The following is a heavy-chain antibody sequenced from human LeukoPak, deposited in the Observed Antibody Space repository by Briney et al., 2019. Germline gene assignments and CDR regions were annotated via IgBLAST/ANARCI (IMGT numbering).Heavy chain of an antibody. CDR3: ASGHMITFGGVIVIEMGFDY. Sequence: SETLSLTCTVSGGSISSGDYYWSWIRQPPGKGLEWIGYIYYSGSTYYNPSLKSRVTISVDTSKNQFSLKLSSVTAADTAVYYCASGHMITFGGVIVIEMGFDYWGQGTLVTVSS. CDR2: IYYSGST. V-gene: IGHV4-30-4*08. J-gene: IGHJ4*02. D-gene: IGHD3-16*02. CDR1: GGSISSGDYY.